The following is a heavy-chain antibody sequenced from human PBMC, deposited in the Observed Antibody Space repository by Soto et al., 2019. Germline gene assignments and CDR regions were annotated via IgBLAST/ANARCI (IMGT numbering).Heavy chain of an antibody. CDR2: FSTGGDGGTT. V-gene: IGHV3-23*01. D-gene: IGHD3-10*01. CDR3: AKKVNSGPGSQFFDY. Sequence: GGSLRLSCAASGFTFSSYSMSWVRQAPGKGLEWVSGFSTGGDGGTTYYADSVKGRFTISRDNSKSTLFLQMNSLRAEDTAIYYCAKKVNSGPGSQFFDYWGQGTLVTVSS. J-gene: IGHJ4*02. CDR1: GFTFSSYS.